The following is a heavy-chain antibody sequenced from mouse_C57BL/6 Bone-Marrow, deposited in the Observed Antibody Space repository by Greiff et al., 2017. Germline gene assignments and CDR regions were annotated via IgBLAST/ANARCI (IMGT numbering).Heavy chain of an antibody. D-gene: IGHD1-1*02. CDR2: IYNGDGGT. J-gene: IGHJ2*01. CDR1: GYAFSSYW. Sequence: QVQLQQSGAELVTPGATVKISCKAPGYAFSSYWMNWVKQRPGEGAEWIGQIYNGDGGTNYNEKFKGKATLTADKSSSTAYMQLSSLTSEDSAVYYCPMAKLWCFDYWGQGTTVTVSS. CDR3: PMAKLWCFDY. V-gene: IGHV1-80*01.